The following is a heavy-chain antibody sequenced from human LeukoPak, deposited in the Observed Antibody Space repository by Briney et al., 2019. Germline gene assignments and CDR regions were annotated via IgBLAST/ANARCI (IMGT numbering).Heavy chain of an antibody. J-gene: IGHJ4*02. CDR3: ARDGAYDSSGYYY. CDR2: IWYDGSNK. D-gene: IGHD3-22*01. V-gene: IGHV3-33*01. CDR1: GFTFSSYG. Sequence: PGRSLRLSCAASGFTFSSYGMHWVRQAPGKGLEWVAVIWYDGSNKYYADSVKGRFTISRDNSKNTLYLQMNSLRAEDTAVYYCARDGAYDSSGYYYWGQGTLVTVSS.